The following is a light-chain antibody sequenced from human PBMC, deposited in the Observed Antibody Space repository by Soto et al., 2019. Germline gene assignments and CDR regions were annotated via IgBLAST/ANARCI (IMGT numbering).Light chain of an antibody. Sequence: QSVLTQPPSASGTPGQRVAISCSGSSSNIGSNTVNWYQQFPETAPKLLIYSTNQRPSGVPDRFSGSKSGTSASLASSGLQSEEQADYYCAAWDDRLNGIHVFGTATKVTVL. CDR2: STN. CDR1: SSNIGSNT. V-gene: IGLV1-44*01. J-gene: IGLJ1*01. CDR3: AAWDDRLNGIHV.